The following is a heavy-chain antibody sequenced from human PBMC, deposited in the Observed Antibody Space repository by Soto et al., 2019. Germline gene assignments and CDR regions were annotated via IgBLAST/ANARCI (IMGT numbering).Heavy chain of an antibody. CDR2: IWYDGSNK. CDR3: ARETYYYDSSGYEDAFDI. V-gene: IGHV3-33*01. CDR1: GFTFSSYG. Sequence: GGSLRLSCAASGFTFSSYGMHWVRQAPGKGLEWVAVIWYDGSNKYYADSVKGRFTISRDNSKNTLYLQMNSLRAEDTAVYYCARETYYYDSSGYEDAFDIWGQGTMVTVSS. D-gene: IGHD3-22*01. J-gene: IGHJ3*02.